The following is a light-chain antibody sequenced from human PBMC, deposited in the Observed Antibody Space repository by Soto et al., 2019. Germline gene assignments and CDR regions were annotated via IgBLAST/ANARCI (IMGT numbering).Light chain of an antibody. V-gene: IGKV4-1*01. CDR2: WAS. Sequence: DVVMTQSTESLAVALGERATINCKSGQSVLYISNNKNYLNWYQQKPGQPPKLLIYWASIRESGVPDRFSGSGSGTDFTLTISSVQAEDVAVYYCQQYYDSPLTFGQGTRLEIK. CDR3: QQYYDSPLT. CDR1: QSVLYISNNKNY. J-gene: IGKJ5*01.